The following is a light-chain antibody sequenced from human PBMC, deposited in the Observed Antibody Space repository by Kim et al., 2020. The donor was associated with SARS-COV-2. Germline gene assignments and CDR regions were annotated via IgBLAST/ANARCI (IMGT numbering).Light chain of an antibody. J-gene: IGKJ2*01. CDR2: AAS. V-gene: IGKV1-39*01. Sequence: SAVVGDRVTITCRASQSISIYLNWYQQKPGKAPQLVIYAASSLQSGVPSRFSGSGSGTDFTLTISSLQPEDFATYYCQQSYTTLYTFGQGTKLEI. CDR3: QQSYTTLYT. CDR1: QSISIY.